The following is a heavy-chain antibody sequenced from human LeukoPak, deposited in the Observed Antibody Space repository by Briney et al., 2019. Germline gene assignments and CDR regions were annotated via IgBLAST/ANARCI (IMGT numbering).Heavy chain of an antibody. J-gene: IGHJ3*02. CDR3: ATDKELLKAFDI. V-gene: IGHV1-24*01. Sequence: ASVKVSCKVSGYTLTELSMHWVRQAPGKGLEWMGGFDPEDGETIYAQKFQGRVTMTEDTSTDTAYMELSSLRSEDTAVYYCATDKELLKAFDIWGQGTMVTVSS. D-gene: IGHD4-23*01. CDR1: GYTLTELS. CDR2: FDPEDGET.